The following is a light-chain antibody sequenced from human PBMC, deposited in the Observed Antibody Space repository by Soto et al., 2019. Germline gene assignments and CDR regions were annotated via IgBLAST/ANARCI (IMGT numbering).Light chain of an antibody. J-gene: IGKJ4*01. CDR3: QQYNRYPLT. Sequence: DLQMTQSPSTLSASVGDRVTITCRASESISSWLAWYQQKPGKAPKLLIYKASSLESGVPSRFSGSGSGTEFTLTISSLQPDDFATYYCQQYNRYPLTFGGGTKVEIK. V-gene: IGKV1-5*03. CDR1: ESISSW. CDR2: KAS.